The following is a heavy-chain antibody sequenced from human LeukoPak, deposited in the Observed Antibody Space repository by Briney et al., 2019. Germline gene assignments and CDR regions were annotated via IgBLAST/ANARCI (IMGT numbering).Heavy chain of an antibody. CDR1: GGSISSYY. J-gene: IGHJ4*02. D-gene: IGHD6-13*01. CDR2: IYGSGST. V-gene: IGHV4-4*07. CDR3: ARDPPASSATHSSSWSSDY. Sequence: SETLSLTCTVSGGSISSYYWTWIRQSAGKGLEWIGRIYGSGSTNYNPSLKSRVTMSVDTSKHQFSLKLNSVTAADTAVYYCARDPPASSATHSSSWSSDYWGQGTLVTVSS.